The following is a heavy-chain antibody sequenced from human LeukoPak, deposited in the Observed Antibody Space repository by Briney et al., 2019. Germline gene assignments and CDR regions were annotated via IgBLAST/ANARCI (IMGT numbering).Heavy chain of an antibody. CDR1: GGSISSSSYY. V-gene: IGHV4-39*07. CDR2: IYYSGST. D-gene: IGHD1-20*01. Sequence: PSETLSLTCTVSGGSISSSSYYWGWIRQPPGKGLEWIGSIYYSGSTYYNPSLKSRVTISVDTSKNQFSLKLSSVTAADTAVYYCARCLSITSVFDYWGQGTLVTVSS. CDR3: ARCLSITSVFDY. J-gene: IGHJ4*02.